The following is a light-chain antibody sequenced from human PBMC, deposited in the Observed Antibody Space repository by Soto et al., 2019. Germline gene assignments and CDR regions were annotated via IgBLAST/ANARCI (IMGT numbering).Light chain of an antibody. CDR3: QHYDSYSGT. J-gene: IGKJ3*01. V-gene: IGKV1-5*03. CDR2: RAS. CDR1: QTISSW. Sequence: DIQMTQSPSTLSASVGDRVTITCRASQTISSWLAWYQQKPGKAPKLLIYRASSLESGVPSRFSGRGSGAEFTLTISSLQPYDFATYYCQHYDSYSGTFGPGTEVDIK.